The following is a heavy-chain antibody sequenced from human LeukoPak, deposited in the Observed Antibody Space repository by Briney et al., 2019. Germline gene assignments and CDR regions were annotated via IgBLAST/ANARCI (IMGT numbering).Heavy chain of an antibody. CDR1: GFTFSSYA. Sequence: GGSLRLSCAASGFTFSSYAMSWVRQAPGKGLEWVSAISGSGGSTYYADSVKGRFTISRDNSKNTLYLQVDSLRAEDTAVYYCAKDSGYSYGYPFDYWGQGTLVTVSS. CDR3: AKDSGYSYGYPFDY. D-gene: IGHD5-18*01. V-gene: IGHV3-23*01. J-gene: IGHJ4*02. CDR2: ISGSGGST.